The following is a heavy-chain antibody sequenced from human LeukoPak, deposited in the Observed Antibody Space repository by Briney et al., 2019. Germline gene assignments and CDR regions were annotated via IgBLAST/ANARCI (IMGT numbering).Heavy chain of an antibody. CDR2: FDLEDGET. V-gene: IGHV1-24*01. J-gene: IGHJ4*02. Sequence: ASVKVSCKVSGYTLTELSMHWVRQAPGKGLEWMGGFDLEDGETIYAQKFQGRVTMTEDTSTDTAYMELSSLRSEDTAVYYCATRAPDDNIVVVPAAIYYFDYWGQGTLVTVSS. D-gene: IGHD2-2*02. CDR3: ATRAPDDNIVVVPAAIYYFDY. CDR1: GYTLTELS.